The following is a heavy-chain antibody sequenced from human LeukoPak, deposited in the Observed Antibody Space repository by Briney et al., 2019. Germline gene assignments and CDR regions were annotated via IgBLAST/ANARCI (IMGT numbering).Heavy chain of an antibody. J-gene: IGHJ3*02. CDR2: IYPGDSNS. Sequence: GESLKISCKGSGYSFSDYWIGWVRQMPGKGLEWMGIIYPGDSNSKYSPSFQGQVIISADRSINTAYLKWSGLKASDTAMYYCARHWGYYGSGSHRAFDIWGQGTTVTVSS. V-gene: IGHV5-51*01. CDR3: ARHWGYYGSGSHRAFDI. D-gene: IGHD3-10*01. CDR1: GYSFSDYW.